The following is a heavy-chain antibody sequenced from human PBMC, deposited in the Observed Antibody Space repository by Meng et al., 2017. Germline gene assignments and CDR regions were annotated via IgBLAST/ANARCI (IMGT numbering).Heavy chain of an antibody. J-gene: IGHJ5*02. Sequence: GESLKISCAASGFTFSSYSMNWVRQAPGKGPEWVSSISSSSSYIYYADSVKGRFTISRDNAKNSLYLQMNSLRAEDTAVYYCASRFRRGSGGAAGTSESGNPWGQGTLVTVSS. D-gene: IGHD6-13*01. CDR1: GFTFSSYS. V-gene: IGHV3-21*01. CDR2: ISSSSSYI. CDR3: ASRFRRGSGGAAGTSESGNP.